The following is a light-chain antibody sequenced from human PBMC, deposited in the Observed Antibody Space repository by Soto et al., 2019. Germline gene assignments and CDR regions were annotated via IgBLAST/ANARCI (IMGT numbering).Light chain of an antibody. Sequence: QSVLAQPPSASGSPGQSVTISCTGTSSDIGTYDYVSWYQHLPDKAPKPIIYEVSKRPSGVPDRFSGSKSGNTASLTVSGLQAEDGGDYYCCSYGGGNNFYVFGTGTKSPS. J-gene: IGLJ1*01. CDR3: CSYGGGNNFYV. CDR1: SSDIGTYDY. V-gene: IGLV2-8*01. CDR2: EVS.